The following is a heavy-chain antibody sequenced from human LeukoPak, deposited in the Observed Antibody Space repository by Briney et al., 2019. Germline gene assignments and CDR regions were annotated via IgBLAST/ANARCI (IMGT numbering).Heavy chain of an antibody. D-gene: IGHD2-2*02. CDR3: ARGYQLLYRNYYYYYYMDV. V-gene: IGHV1-69*13. CDR2: IIPIFGTA. J-gene: IGHJ6*03. CDR1: GGTFSSYA. Sequence: ASVKVSCKASGGTFSSYAISWVRQAPGQGLEWMGGIIPIFGTANYAQKFQGRVTITADESTSTAYMELSSLRSEDTAVYYCARGYQLLYRNYYYYYYMDVWGKGTKVTFSS.